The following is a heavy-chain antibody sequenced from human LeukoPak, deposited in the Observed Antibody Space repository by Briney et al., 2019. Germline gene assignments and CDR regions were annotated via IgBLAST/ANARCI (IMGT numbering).Heavy chain of an antibody. CDR2: IKQDGSEK. CDR3: ARVRYYGSGSYPLHFDY. V-gene: IGHV3-7*01. D-gene: IGHD3-10*01. J-gene: IGHJ4*02. Sequence: PGGSLRFSCAASGFTFSSYWMSWVRQAPGKGLEWVANIKQDGSEKYYVDSVKGRFTISRDNANNSLYLQMNSLRAEDTAVYYCARVRYYGSGSYPLHFDYWGQGTLVTVSS. CDR1: GFTFSSYW.